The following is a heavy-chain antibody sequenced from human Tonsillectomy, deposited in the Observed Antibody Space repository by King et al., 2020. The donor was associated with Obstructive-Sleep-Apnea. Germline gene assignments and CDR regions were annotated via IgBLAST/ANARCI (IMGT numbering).Heavy chain of an antibody. CDR1: GYSFTSYW. D-gene: IGHD2-15*01. CDR3: ASHGGGDCSGGRRYSDVQGGAYYYGMDV. CDR2: IYPGDSDT. J-gene: IGHJ6*02. Sequence: VQLVESGAEVKKPGESLKISCKGSGYSFTSYWIGWVRQMPGKGLEWMGIIYPGDSDTRYSPSFQGQVTISADKSISTAYLQWSSLKASDTAMYYCASHGGGDCSGGRRYSDVQGGAYYYGMDVWGQGTTVTVSS. V-gene: IGHV5-51*01.